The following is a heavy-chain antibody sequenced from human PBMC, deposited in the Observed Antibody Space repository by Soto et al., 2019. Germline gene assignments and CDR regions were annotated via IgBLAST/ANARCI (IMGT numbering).Heavy chain of an antibody. Sequence: SVKVSCKASGGTFSSHAISWVRQAPGQGLEWMGGIIPIFGTANYAQKFQGRVTIAADESTSTAYMELSSLRSEDTAVYYCARFDSSGFYGMDVWGQGTTVTVSS. V-gene: IGHV1-69*13. CDR3: ARFDSSGFYGMDV. J-gene: IGHJ6*02. CDR1: GGTFSSHA. CDR2: IIPIFGTA. D-gene: IGHD3-22*01.